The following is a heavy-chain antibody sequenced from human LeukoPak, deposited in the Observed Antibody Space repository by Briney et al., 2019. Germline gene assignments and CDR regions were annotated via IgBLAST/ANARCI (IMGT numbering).Heavy chain of an antibody. CDR3: AKSRSDVVDY. J-gene: IGHJ4*02. CDR2: ILYDGSNK. D-gene: IGHD3-3*01. CDR1: GFTFSSYG. V-gene: IGHV3-30*18. Sequence: GGSLRLSCAASGFTFSSYGMHWVRPAPGKGLEWVAVILYDGSNKYYADSVKGRFTISRDNSKNTLYLQMNSLRAEDTAVYYCAKSRSDVVDYWGQGTLVTVSS.